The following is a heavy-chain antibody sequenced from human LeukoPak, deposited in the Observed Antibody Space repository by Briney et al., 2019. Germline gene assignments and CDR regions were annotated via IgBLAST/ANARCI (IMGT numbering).Heavy chain of an antibody. Sequence: GGSLRLSCVGSGFTISNYWMHWVRQAPGTGLVWVSRIHPDGSITTYADSVKGRFTISRDNSKNTLYLQMNSLRAEDTAVYYCAREGCSGGSCYPYYYYGMDVWGQGTTVTVSS. CDR3: AREGCSGGSCYPYYYYGMDV. V-gene: IGHV3-74*03. CDR1: GFTISNYW. J-gene: IGHJ6*02. CDR2: IHPDGSIT. D-gene: IGHD2-15*01.